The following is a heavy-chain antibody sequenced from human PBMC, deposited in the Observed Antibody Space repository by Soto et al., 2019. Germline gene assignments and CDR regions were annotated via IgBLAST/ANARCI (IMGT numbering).Heavy chain of an antibody. D-gene: IGHD3-10*01. CDR2: INHSGST. V-gene: IGHV4-34*01. CDR3: ARGFTHYYGSGSYYNENDDVVW. CDR1: GGSFSGYY. Sequence: QVQLQQWGAGLLKPSETLSLTCAVYGGSFSGYYWSWIRQPPGKGLEWIGEINHSGSTNYNPSLKGRVTLSVDTSKTQCSPKLSSVTASDTDVYYCARGFTHYYGSGSYYNENDDVVWRGQGTLVTVSS. J-gene: IGHJ4*02.